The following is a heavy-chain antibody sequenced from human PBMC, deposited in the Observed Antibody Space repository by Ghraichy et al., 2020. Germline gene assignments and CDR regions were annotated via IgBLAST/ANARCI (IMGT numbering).Heavy chain of an antibody. V-gene: IGHV3-74*01. D-gene: IGHD2-15*01. CDR1: GFTFSRYW. Sequence: GGSLRLSCAASGFTFSRYWMHWVRQAPGEGLVWVSRINSGGSSMVYADSVKGRFTISRDNAKNTLYLQMNSLRAEDTAVYYCATEYCSGGSCFFGTGGSHFDYWGQGTLVTVSS. J-gene: IGHJ4*02. CDR3: ATEYCSGGSCFFGTGGSHFDY. CDR2: INSGGSSM.